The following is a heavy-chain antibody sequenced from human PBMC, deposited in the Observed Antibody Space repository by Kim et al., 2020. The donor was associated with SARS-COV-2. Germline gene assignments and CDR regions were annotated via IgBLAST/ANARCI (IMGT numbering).Heavy chain of an antibody. D-gene: IGHD3-3*01. CDR3: ARANDFWSGYRPHSWLGY. CDR1: GGSFSGYY. V-gene: IGHV4-34*01. CDR2: INHSGST. Sequence: SETLSLTCAVYGGSFSGYYWSWIRQPPGKGLEWIGEINHSGSTNYNPSLKSRVTISVDTSKNQFSLKLSSVTAADTAVYYCARANDFWSGYRPHSWLGYWGQGTLVTVSS. J-gene: IGHJ4*02.